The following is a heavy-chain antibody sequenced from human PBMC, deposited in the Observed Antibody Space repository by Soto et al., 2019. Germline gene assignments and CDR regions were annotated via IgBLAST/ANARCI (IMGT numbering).Heavy chain of an antibody. CDR1: GGSFSGYY. D-gene: IGHD3-10*01. V-gene: IGHV4-34*01. J-gene: IGHJ6*02. CDR3: AGPQSGYYYGSGSSYITPYYYGMDV. Sequence: SETLSLTCAVYGGSFSGYYWSWIRQPPGKGLEWIGEINHSGSTNYNPSLKSRVTIYVDTSKNQFSLKLSSVTAEDTAVYYCAGPQSGYYYGSGSSYITPYYYGMDVWGQGTTVTVSS. CDR2: INHSGST.